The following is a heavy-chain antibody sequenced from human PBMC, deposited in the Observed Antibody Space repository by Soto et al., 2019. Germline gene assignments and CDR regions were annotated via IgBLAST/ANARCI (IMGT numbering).Heavy chain of an antibody. D-gene: IGHD2-21*02. J-gene: IGHJ4*01. V-gene: IGHV4-39*01. Sequence: SETLSLTCSVSGGSIKNTNYHWGWIRQPPGKGLEWIGTLYYRGATDYNPSLKSRVTISVDTSKNQLSLNLSSVTATGTAVYYCFGVLAATLDYWGQGTLVTVSS. CDR3: FGVLAATLDY. CDR2: LYYRGAT. CDR1: GGSIKNTNYH.